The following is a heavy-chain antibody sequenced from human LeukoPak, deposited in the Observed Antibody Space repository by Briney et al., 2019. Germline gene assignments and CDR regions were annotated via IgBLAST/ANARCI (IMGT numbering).Heavy chain of an antibody. CDR3: AREYSSSPGRAFDY. D-gene: IGHD6-6*01. CDR1: GFTFSSYW. Sequence: PGGSLRLSCAASGFTFSSYWMHWVRQAPGKGLVWVSRISTDGSSTTYADSVKGRFTVSRDNAQNTLYLQMHSLRVEDTAVYYCAREYSSSPGRAFDYWGQGTLVTVSS. CDR2: ISTDGSST. J-gene: IGHJ4*02. V-gene: IGHV3-74*01.